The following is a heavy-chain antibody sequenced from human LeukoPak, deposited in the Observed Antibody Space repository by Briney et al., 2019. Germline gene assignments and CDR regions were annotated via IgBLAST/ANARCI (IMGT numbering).Heavy chain of an antibody. CDR1: GGSITTYY. CDR2: IFYSRNT. Sequence: SETLSLTCTVSGGSITTYYWSWIRQPPGKGLEWIGYIFYSRNTIYNPSLQSRVTISIDTSKTQLSLKVNSVTAADTAVYYCARRVMAAALDAFDIWGQGTMVTVSS. V-gene: IGHV4-59*08. D-gene: IGHD2-8*01. CDR3: ARRVMAAALDAFDI. J-gene: IGHJ3*02.